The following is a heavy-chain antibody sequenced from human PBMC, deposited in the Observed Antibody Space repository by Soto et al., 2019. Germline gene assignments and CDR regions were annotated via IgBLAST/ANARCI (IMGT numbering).Heavy chain of an antibody. J-gene: IGHJ4*02. CDR2: LSGSGDST. CDR1: GFTFGSYA. CDR3: AKSDSSSWHQFDY. D-gene: IGHD6-13*01. V-gene: IGHV3-23*01. Sequence: PGGSLRLSCAASGFTFGSYAMSWVRQAPGKGLEWVSALSGSGDSTYYADSVKARFTISRDNSKNTLYLQMNSLTVEDTATYYCAKSDSSSWHQFDYWGQGTLVTVSS.